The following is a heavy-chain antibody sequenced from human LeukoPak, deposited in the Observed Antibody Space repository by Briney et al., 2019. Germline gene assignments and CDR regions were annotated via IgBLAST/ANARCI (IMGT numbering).Heavy chain of an antibody. D-gene: IGHD3-10*01. CDR3: AKGLWFGEPPRGFDP. CDR2: ISSSSSTI. Sequence: GGSLRLSCAASGFTFSSYSMNWVRQAPGKGLEWVSYISSSSSTIYYADSVKGRFTISRDNAKNSLYLQMNSLRAEDTAVYYCAKGLWFGEPPRGFDPWGQGTLVTVSS. CDR1: GFTFSSYS. V-gene: IGHV3-48*01. J-gene: IGHJ5*02.